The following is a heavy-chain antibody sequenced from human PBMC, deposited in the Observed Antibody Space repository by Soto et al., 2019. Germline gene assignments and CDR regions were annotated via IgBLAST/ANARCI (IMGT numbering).Heavy chain of an antibody. CDR1: GGSISSSSYY. CDR2: IYYSGST. CDR3: ARHYYGPGSYYFDY. V-gene: IGHV4-39*01. D-gene: IGHD3-10*01. J-gene: IGHJ4*02. Sequence: PSETLSLTCTVSGGSISSSSYYWGWIRQPPGKGLEWIGSIYYSGSTYYNPSLKSRVTISVDTSKNQFSLKLSSVTAADTAVYYCARHYYGPGSYYFDYWGQGALVTSPQ.